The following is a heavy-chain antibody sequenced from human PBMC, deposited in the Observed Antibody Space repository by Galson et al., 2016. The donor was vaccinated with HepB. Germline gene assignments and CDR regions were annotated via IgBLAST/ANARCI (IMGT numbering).Heavy chain of an antibody. CDR3: TRETRWYFDL. J-gene: IGHJ2*01. Sequence: SLRLSCAVSGLDFRRCWMHWVRQTPGKGLVWVSRINADGTATGYADSVKGRFTISRDDAKNTLYLQMNTLRVEDTAVYYCTRETRWYFDLWGRGTLLTVSS. CDR1: GLDFRRCW. V-gene: IGHV3-74*01. CDR2: INADGTAT.